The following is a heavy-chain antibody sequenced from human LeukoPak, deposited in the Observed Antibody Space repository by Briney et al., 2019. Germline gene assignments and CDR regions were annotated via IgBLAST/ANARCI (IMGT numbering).Heavy chain of an antibody. V-gene: IGHV1-18*01. CDR1: GYTFTSYG. Sequence: GASVKVSCKASGYTFTSYGISWVRQAPGQGLEWMGWISAFNGNTNYAQKLQGRVTMTTDTSTSTAYMELRSLRSDDTAVYYCARDRAKAVAGTGYYYYYYMDVWGKGTTVTVSS. J-gene: IGHJ6*03. D-gene: IGHD6-19*01. CDR3: ARDRAKAVAGTGYYYYYYMDV. CDR2: ISAFNGNT.